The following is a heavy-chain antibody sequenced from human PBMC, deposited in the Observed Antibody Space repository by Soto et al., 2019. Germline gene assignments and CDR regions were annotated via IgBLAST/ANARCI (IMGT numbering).Heavy chain of an antibody. Sequence: PGGSLRLSCAASGFTFSSYAMHWVRQAPGKGLEWVGVISYDGSHTFYGQSVKGRFTITRDNSKNTLYLQMPNLTTDDTGVYYCAKVAGVATGGTVGGLDPWGQGTLVTVSS. CDR3: AKVAGVATGGTVGGLDP. D-gene: IGHD6-13*01. V-gene: IGHV3-30*18. CDR1: GFTFSSYA. CDR2: ISYDGSHT. J-gene: IGHJ5*02.